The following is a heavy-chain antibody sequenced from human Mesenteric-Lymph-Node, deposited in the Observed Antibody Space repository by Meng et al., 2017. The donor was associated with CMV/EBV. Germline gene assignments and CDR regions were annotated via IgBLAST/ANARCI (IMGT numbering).Heavy chain of an antibody. CDR3: AKDKGFRYLEWSSV. CDR1: DSTFRMYG. J-gene: IGHJ4*02. V-gene: IGHV3-30*02. D-gene: IGHD3-3*01. CDR2: IRSDGSDE. Sequence: GESLKISCAASDSTFRMYGMQWVRQAPGKGLEWVALIRSDGSDEYYGDSVKGRFTISRDNSKNTLFLQMNSLRAEDTAVYYCAKDKGFRYLEWSSVRGQGTLVTVSS.